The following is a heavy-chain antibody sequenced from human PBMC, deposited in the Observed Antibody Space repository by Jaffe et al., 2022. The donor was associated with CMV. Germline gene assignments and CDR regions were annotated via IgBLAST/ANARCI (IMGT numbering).Heavy chain of an antibody. D-gene: IGHD6-19*01. V-gene: IGHV1-69*09. Sequence: QVQLVQSGAEVKKPGSSVKVSCKASGGTFSSYAISWVRQAPGQGLEWMGRIIPILGIANYAQKFQGRVTITADKSTSTAYMELSSLRSEDTAVYYCASTIAVAGTTEYWGQGTLVTVSS. CDR2: IIPILGIA. CDR3: ASTIAVAGTTEY. J-gene: IGHJ4*02. CDR1: GGTFSSYA.